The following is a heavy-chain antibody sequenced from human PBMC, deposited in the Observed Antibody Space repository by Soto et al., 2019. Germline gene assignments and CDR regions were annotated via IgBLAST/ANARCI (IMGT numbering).Heavy chain of an antibody. D-gene: IGHD4-17*01. V-gene: IGHV4-30-2*01. J-gene: IGHJ4*02. CDR2: IYHSGST. CDR3: ARVGDYGEFDY. Sequence: QLQLQESGSGLVKPSQTLSLTCAVSGGSISSGGYSWSWIRQPPGKGLARNGYIYHSGSTYYNPPLKSRVSISVDRSKNQVSLKLSSVTAADTAVYYCARVGDYGEFDYWGQGTLVTVSS. CDR1: GGSISSGGYS.